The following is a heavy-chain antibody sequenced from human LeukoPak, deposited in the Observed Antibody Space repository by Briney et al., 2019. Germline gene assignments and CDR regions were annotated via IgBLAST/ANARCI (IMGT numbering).Heavy chain of an antibody. V-gene: IGHV1-69*13. J-gene: IGHJ6*03. Sequence: GASVKVSCKASGGTFSSYAISWVRQAPGQGLEWMGGIIPIFGTANYAQKFLGRVTITADESTSTAYMELSSLRSEDTAVYYCAADLGGYDFRYMDVWGKGTTVTVSS. CDR2: IIPIFGTA. CDR3: AADLGGYDFRYMDV. CDR1: GGTFSSYA. D-gene: IGHD5-12*01.